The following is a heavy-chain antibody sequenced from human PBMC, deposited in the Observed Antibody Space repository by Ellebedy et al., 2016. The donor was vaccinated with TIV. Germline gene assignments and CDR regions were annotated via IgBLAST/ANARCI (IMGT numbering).Heavy chain of an antibody. CDR2: IDSDGGTT. J-gene: IGHJ6*02. Sequence: GGSLRLSXAASGFTFGSYWVDWVRQAPGKGLVWVSRIDSDGGTTYSADFVKGRFTVSRDNGKDSLYLQMNSLRTEDTALYYCAKARDGSYRNYYYGMDVWGQGTTVTVSS. V-gene: IGHV3-74*01. CDR3: AKARDGSYRNYYYGMDV. CDR1: GFTFGSYW. D-gene: IGHD1-26*01.